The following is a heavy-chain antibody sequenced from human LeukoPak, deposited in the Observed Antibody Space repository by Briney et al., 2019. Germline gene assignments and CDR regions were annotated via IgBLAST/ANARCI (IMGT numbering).Heavy chain of an antibody. J-gene: IGHJ4*02. CDR3: ARDDIIMGAAN. CDR1: GFSFSDYY. CDR2: ITSSGNSV. V-gene: IGHV3-11*01. D-gene: IGHD1-26*01. Sequence: GGSLRLSCTASGFSFSDYYMSWIRQAPGKGLEWVSYITSSGNSVYYADSVNGRFTISRDNAKNSLHLQMNSLRAEDTAIYYCARDDIIMGAANWGQGTLVTVSS.